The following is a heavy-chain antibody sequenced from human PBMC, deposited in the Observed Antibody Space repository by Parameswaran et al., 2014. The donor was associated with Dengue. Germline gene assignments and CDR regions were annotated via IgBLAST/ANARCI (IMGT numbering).Heavy chain of an antibody. D-gene: IGHD1-7*01. CDR2: INPNSGGT. Sequence: WVRQAPGQGLEWMGWINPNSGGTNYAQKFQGWVTMTRDTSISTAYMELSRLRSDDTAVYYCARDEIFITGTRYYYGMDVWGQGTTVTVSS. CDR3: ARDEIFITGTRYYYGMDV. J-gene: IGHJ6*02. V-gene: IGHV1-2*04.